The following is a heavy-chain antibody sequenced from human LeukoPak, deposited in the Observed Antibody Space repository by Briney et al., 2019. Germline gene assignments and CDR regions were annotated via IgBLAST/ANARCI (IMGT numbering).Heavy chain of an antibody. V-gene: IGHV4-59*01. CDR3: ARKEGYYYAMDV. CDR1: GGSMNDYY. Sequence: SETLSLTCNVSGGSMNDYYRSWVRQPPGKGLEWIGNIYYSGSTNYNPSLKSRVTISVDTSKKQFSLKLSSVTAADTAVYFCARKEGYYYAMDVWGQGTTVTVSS. CDR2: IYYSGST. J-gene: IGHJ6*02.